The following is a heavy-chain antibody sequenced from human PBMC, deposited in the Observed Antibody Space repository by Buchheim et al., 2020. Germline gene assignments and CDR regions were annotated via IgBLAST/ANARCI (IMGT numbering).Heavy chain of an antibody. D-gene: IGHD6-19*01. CDR2: ISSSGSTI. J-gene: IGHJ4*02. Sequence: EVQLVESGGGLVQPGGSLRLSCAASGFTFSSYEMNWVRQAPGKGLEWVSYISSSGSTIYYADSVKGRFTISRDNAKKSLYLQMNSLRAEDTAVYYCARARDSSGWFLGGYFDYWGQGTL. CDR3: ARARDSSGWFLGGYFDY. V-gene: IGHV3-48*03. CDR1: GFTFSSYE.